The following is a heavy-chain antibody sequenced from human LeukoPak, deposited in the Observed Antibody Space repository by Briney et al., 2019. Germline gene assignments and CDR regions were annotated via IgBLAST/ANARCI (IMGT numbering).Heavy chain of an antibody. CDR3: AKPFLVADYFDY. CDR1: GLTFDVYA. J-gene: IGHJ4*02. D-gene: IGHD5-12*01. CDR2: ISWNSGSK. V-gene: IGHV3-9*01. Sequence: SLRLSCAVSGLTFDVYAMDWVRQAPGKGLEWVSGISWNSGSKGYADSVKGRFTISRDNSKNTLYLQMNSLRAEDTAVYYCAKPFLVADYFDYWGQGTLVTVSS.